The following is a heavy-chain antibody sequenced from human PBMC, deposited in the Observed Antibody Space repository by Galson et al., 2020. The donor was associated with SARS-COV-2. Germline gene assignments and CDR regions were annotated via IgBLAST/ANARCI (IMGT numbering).Heavy chain of an antibody. J-gene: IGHJ3*02. V-gene: IGHV3-53*01. CDR2: IYSGGST. CDR3: AREIAVAGKGDAFDI. CDR1: GFTVSSNY. D-gene: IGHD6-19*01. Sequence: GGSLRLSCAASGFTVSSNYMSWVRQAPGKGLEWVSVIYSGGSTYYADSVKGRFTISRDNSKNTLYLQMNSLRAEDTAVYYCAREIAVAGKGDAFDIWGQGTMVTVSS.